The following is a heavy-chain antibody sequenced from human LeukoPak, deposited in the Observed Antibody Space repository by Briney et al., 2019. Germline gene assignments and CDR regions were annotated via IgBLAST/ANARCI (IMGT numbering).Heavy chain of an antibody. J-gene: IGHJ4*02. CDR1: EFTFSSYA. Sequence: GGSLRLSCAASEFTFSSYAMSWVRQAPGKGLEWVSAISGSGGSTYYADSVKGRFTISRDNSKNTLYLQMNSLRAEDTAVYYCANSYYDSSGYYYEGPPFDYWGQGTLVTVSS. CDR3: ANSYYDSSGYYYEGPPFDY. V-gene: IGHV3-23*01. D-gene: IGHD3-22*01. CDR2: ISGSGGST.